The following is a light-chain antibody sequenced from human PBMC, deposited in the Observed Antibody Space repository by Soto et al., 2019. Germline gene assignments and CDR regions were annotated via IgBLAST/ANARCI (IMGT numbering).Light chain of an antibody. CDR3: QQYYSTPWT. J-gene: IGKJ1*01. CDR2: WAS. Sequence: DIVMTQSPDSLAVSLGERATINCKSSQSVLYSAANKNSLAWYQQKPGQPPKLLIYWASTRESGVPDRFGGSGSGTDFTLTISSLQAEDVAVYYCQQYYSTPWTFGQGNNVEIK. CDR1: QSVLYSAANKNS. V-gene: IGKV4-1*01.